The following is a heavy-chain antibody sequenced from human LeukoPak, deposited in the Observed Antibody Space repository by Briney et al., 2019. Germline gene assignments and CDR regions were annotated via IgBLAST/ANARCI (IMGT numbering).Heavy chain of an antibody. J-gene: IGHJ3*01. CDR1: GVSISSYY. CDR3: ASSGSS. Sequence: SETLSLTCTVSGVSISSYYWSWIRQPPGKGLEWIGYIYYSGSTNYNPSLKSRVTISVDTSKNQFSLKLSSVTAADTAVYYCASSGSSWGQGTMVTVSS. D-gene: IGHD5-12*01. V-gene: IGHV4-59*01. CDR2: IYYSGST.